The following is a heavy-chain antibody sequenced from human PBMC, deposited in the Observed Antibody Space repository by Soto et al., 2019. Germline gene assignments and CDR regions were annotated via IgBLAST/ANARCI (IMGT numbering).Heavy chain of an antibody. Sequence: QVQLLQSGAEVKKPGSSVTVSCKASGATVSSFAFSWVRQAPGQGLEWMVVIIPLFDTISYEQKFQGRVTITADESTRTADMELNSLTSDDTAVYYCASPRKWSGYYTAFDYWGQGTLVIVSS. D-gene: IGHD3-3*01. CDR2: IIPLFDTI. V-gene: IGHV1-69*01. CDR3: ASPRKWSGYYTAFDY. CDR1: GATVSSFA. J-gene: IGHJ4*02.